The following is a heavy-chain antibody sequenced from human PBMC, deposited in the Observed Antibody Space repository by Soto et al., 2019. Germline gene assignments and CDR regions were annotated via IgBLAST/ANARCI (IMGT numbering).Heavy chain of an antibody. Sequence: EVQLLESGGGLVQPGGSLRLSCAASGFTFSSYAMSWVRQAPGKGLEWVSAISAGGGNTYYRDSVKGRFTISRDNSKNTLYLHMNSLRPEDTAVYFGAQTTPSIHWFDPWGQGTLVTVSS. V-gene: IGHV3-23*01. D-gene: IGHD1-1*01. J-gene: IGHJ5*02. CDR2: ISAGGGNT. CDR3: AQTTPSIHWFDP. CDR1: GFTFSSYA.